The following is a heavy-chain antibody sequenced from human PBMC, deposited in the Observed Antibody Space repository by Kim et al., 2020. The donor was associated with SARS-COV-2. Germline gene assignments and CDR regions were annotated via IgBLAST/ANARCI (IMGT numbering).Heavy chain of an antibody. Sequence: TEYADSMNGRVTLTRDGSKNTLYLQMNSLGAEDTAVYYCAKDRGCTAAAPWGQGTQVTVSS. CDR2: T. D-gene: IGHD6-13*01. CDR3: AKDRGCTAAAP. V-gene: IGHV3-23*03. J-gene: IGHJ5*02.